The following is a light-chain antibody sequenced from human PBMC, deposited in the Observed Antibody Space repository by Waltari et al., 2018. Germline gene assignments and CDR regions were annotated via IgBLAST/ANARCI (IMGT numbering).Light chain of an antibody. CDR3: HVWDGKTVM. J-gene: IGLJ3*02. CDR1: NIGGRR. V-gene: IGLV3-21*02. Sequence: SSVLTQAPSVSVAPGQTATVTRGGDNIGGRRVHWYQQRPGRAPVLVVYLDSDRPSGIPDRFSGSKSGNAATLTISRVEAGDEADYYCHVWDGKTVMFGGGTKLTVL. CDR2: LDS.